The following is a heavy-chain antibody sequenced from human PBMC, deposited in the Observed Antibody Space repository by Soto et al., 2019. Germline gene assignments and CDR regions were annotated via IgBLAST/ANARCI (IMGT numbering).Heavy chain of an antibody. CDR3: AKNPVPVAMVADNYNYMDV. CDR2: ISSSSSYI. D-gene: IGHD2-2*01. CDR1: GFTFSSYS. J-gene: IGHJ6*03. Sequence: GGSLRLSCAASGFTFSSYSMNWVRQAPGKGLEWVSSISSSSSYIYYADSVKGRFTISRDNAKNSLYLQMNSLIAEDTAVYYCAKNPVPVAMVADNYNYMDVWGKGPAFTVSS. V-gene: IGHV3-21*01.